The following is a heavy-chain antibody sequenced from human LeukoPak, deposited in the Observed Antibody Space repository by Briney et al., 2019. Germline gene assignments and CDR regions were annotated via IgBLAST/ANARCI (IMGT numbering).Heavy chain of an antibody. CDR3: ARDDPTGWYPNY. CDR1: GFTFSSYA. Sequence: PGGSLRLSCAASGFTFSSYAMSWVRQAPGKGLEWVANIKQDGSEKYYVDSVKGRFTISRDNAKNSLYLQMNSLRAEDTAVYYCARDDPTGWYPNYWGQGTLVTVSS. D-gene: IGHD6-19*01. CDR2: IKQDGSEK. V-gene: IGHV3-7*01. J-gene: IGHJ4*02.